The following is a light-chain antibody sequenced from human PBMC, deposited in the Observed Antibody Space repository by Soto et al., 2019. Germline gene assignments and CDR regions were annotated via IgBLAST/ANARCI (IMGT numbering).Light chain of an antibody. CDR2: TAS. CDR1: QDIGSF. J-gene: IGKJ4*01. CDR3: QQYYNYPLT. Sequence: ATRMTQSPSSLSASTGDRVTIACRASQDIGSFLAWYQQRPGRAPKLLIYTASTLQSGVPSRFSGSGSGTDFTLTIAGLQSEDFATYYCQQYYNYPLTFGGGTKV. V-gene: IGKV1-8*01.